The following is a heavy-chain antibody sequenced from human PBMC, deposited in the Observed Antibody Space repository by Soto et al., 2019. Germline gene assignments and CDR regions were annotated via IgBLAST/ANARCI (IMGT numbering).Heavy chain of an antibody. CDR1: GFTFSSYA. V-gene: IGHV3-23*01. Sequence: GGSLRLSCAASGFTFSSYAMSWVRQAPGKGLEWVSAISGSGGSTYYADSVKGRFTISRDNSKNTLYLQMNSLRAEDTAVYYCAKARRGDIVVVPAAMSYYWGQGTLVTVSS. CDR2: ISGSGGST. J-gene: IGHJ4*02. CDR3: AKARRGDIVVVPAAMSYY. D-gene: IGHD2-2*01.